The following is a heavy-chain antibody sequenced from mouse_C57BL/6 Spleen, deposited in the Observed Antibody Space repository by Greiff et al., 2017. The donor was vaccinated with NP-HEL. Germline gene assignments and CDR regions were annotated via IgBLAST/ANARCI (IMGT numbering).Heavy chain of an antibody. CDR3: ARGGYSKRDAMDY. V-gene: IGHV1-55*01. CDR1: GYTFTSYW. J-gene: IGHJ4*01. CDR2: IYPGSGST. Sequence: VQLQQPGAELVKPGASVKMSCKASGYTFTSYWITWVKQRPGQGLEWIGDIYPGSGSTNYNEKFKSKATLTVDTSSSTAYMQLSSLTSEDSAVYYCARGGYSKRDAMDYWGQGTSVTVSS. D-gene: IGHD2-5*01.